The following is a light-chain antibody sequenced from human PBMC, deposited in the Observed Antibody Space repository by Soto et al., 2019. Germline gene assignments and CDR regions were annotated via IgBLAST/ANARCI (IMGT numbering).Light chain of an antibody. J-gene: IGKJ1*01. Sequence: DIQMTQSPSSLSASVGDRVTITCRASQSISNYLNWYQQKPGKATDLLIYAASSLQSGVPSRFSGSGSGTDFTLTISSLQPEDFATYYCQQSFSTPPTFGQGTKVEIK. V-gene: IGKV1-39*01. CDR3: QQSFSTPPT. CDR2: AAS. CDR1: QSISNY.